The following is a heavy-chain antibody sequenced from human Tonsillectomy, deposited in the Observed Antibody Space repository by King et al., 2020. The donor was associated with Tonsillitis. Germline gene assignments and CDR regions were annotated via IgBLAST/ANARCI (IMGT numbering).Heavy chain of an antibody. J-gene: IGHJ4*02. CDR2: LSYDGSNK. CDR1: GFTFSGYG. Sequence: VQLVESGGGVVQPGRSLRLSCAASGFTFSGYGMHWVRQAPGKGLEWVAVLSYDGSNKYSADSVRGRFTISRDNSKNTLYLQMNSLRAEDTAVYYCARDPAFYPHQYFFVYWGQGTLVTVSS. D-gene: IGHD2/OR15-2a*01. CDR3: ARDPAFYPHQYFFVY. V-gene: IGHV3-33*05.